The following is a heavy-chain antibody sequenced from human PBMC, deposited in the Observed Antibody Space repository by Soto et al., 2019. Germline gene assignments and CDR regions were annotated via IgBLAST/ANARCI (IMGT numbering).Heavy chain of an antibody. CDR2: VSHDGRNT. CDR3: AKGGRQWLVTSDFNY. CDR1: GFTFSDYA. V-gene: IGHV3-30*18. J-gene: IGHJ4*02. D-gene: IGHD6-19*01. Sequence: VQLVESGGGVVQPGRSLRLSCAASGFTFSDYAMHWVRQAPGKGLEWVAVVSHDGRNTHYADSGKGRFTISRDSSKNTFSLEMTSLRAEDTAVYYCAKGGRQWLVTSDFNYWGQGALVTVSS.